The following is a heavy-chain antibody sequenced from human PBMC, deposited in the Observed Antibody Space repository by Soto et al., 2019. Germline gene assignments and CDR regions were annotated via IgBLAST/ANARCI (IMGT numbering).Heavy chain of an antibody. J-gene: IGHJ6*03. D-gene: IGHD3-9*01. CDR3: ARLIPGAYYDILTGYSLYYYYYMDV. V-gene: IGHV4-34*01. Sequence: SETLSLTCAVYGGSFSGYYWSWIRQPPGKGLEWIGEINHSGSTNYNPSLKSRVTISVDTSKNQFSLKLSSVTAADTAVYYCARLIPGAYYDILTGYSLYYYYYMDVWGKGTTVTVSS. CDR2: INHSGST. CDR1: GGSFSGYY.